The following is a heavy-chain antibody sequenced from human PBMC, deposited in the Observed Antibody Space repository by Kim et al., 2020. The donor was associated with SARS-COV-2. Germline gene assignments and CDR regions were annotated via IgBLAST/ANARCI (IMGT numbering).Heavy chain of an antibody. V-gene: IGHV1-3*01. CDR1: GYTFSDYA. Sequence: ASVKVSCKASGYTFSDYAIHWARQAPGQRLEWMGWINDGNGIAKYSQKFQDRVTITRDTSANTAYMEVSSLRSEDTAVYYCARVYCSSTSCQYYFDYWGQGTQVTVSS. CDR2: INDGNGIA. CDR3: ARVYCSSTSCQYYFDY. J-gene: IGHJ4*02. D-gene: IGHD2-2*01.